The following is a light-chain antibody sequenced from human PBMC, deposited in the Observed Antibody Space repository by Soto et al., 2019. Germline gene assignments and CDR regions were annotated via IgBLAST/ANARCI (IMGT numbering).Light chain of an antibody. CDR2: EVS. J-gene: IGLJ1*01. CDR1: SSDVGGYNY. CDR3: SSYAGSSTYV. Sequence: QSVLTQPASVSGSPGQSITISCTGTSSDVGGYNYVSWYQLHPGKAPKLMVYEVSNRPSGVSNRFSGSKSGNTASLTISGLQAEDEADYYCSSYAGSSTYVFGTGTKVTVL. V-gene: IGLV2-14*01.